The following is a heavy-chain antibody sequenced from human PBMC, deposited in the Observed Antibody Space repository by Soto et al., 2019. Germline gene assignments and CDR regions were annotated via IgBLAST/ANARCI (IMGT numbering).Heavy chain of an antibody. CDR3: ARDVLLVAPTIVTADYYYAMDV. D-gene: IGHD2-15*01. Sequence: SVKVSCKASGDTFSTYTITWMRQAPGQGLEWMGGIIPRSATSNYAQKFQGRVTITADESTSTAYMELSSLRSEDTAVYYCARDVLLVAPTIVTADYYYAMDVWGQGTTVTVSS. J-gene: IGHJ6*02. V-gene: IGHV1-69*13. CDR2: IIPRSATS. CDR1: GDTFSTYT.